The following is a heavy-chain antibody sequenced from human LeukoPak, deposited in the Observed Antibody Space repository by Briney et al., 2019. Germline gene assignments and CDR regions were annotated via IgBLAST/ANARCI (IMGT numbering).Heavy chain of an antibody. CDR2: IYYSGST. Sequence: KPSETLSLTSTVSGGSIRSYYWSWIRQPPGKGLEWIGYIYYSGSTNYNPSLKSRVTISVDTSKNQFSLKLSSVTAADTAVYYCARVYGSGLMDVWGQGTTVTVSS. CDR1: GGSIRSYY. D-gene: IGHD3-10*01. V-gene: IGHV4-59*01. J-gene: IGHJ6*02. CDR3: ARVYGSGLMDV.